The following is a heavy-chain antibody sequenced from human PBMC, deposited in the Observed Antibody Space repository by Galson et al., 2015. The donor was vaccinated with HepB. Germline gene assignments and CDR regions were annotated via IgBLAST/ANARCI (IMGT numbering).Heavy chain of an antibody. CDR2: ISAYNGNT. V-gene: IGHV1-18*01. CDR3: ARVFSSSAAGAYWFDP. D-gene: IGHD6-13*01. CDR1: GYTFTSYG. J-gene: IGHJ5*02. Sequence: SVKVSCKASGYTFTSYGISWVRQAPGQGLEWMGWISAYNGNTNYAQKLQGRVTMTTDTSTSTAYMELRSLRSDDTAVYYCARVFSSSAAGAYWFDPWGRGTLVTVSS.